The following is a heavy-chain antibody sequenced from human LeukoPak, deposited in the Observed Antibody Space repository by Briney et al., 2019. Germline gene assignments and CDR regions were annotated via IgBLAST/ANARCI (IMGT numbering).Heavy chain of an antibody. V-gene: IGHV4-59*01. D-gene: IGHD6-13*01. CDR3: ARGVYIAAAQYAY. CDR2: IYYSGST. Sequence: SETLSLTCTVSGGSISSYYWSWIRQPPGKGLEWIGYIYYSGSTNYNPSLKSRVTISVDTSKNQFSLKLSSVTAADTAVYYYARGVYIAAAQYAYWGQGTLVTVSS. CDR1: GGSISSYY. J-gene: IGHJ4*02.